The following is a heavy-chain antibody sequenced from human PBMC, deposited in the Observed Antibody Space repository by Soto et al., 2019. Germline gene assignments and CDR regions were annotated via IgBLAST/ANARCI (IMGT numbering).Heavy chain of an antibody. CDR1: GFTFSRVW. Sequence: AGGSLRLSCAASGFTFSRVWMSWVRQAPGKGLEWVASIKQEGREKWYGDSVKGRFTISRDNAENSLYLQMNSLSAEDTAVYYCARPRIILPPEYSFGPPFYYCGQGSLVTVSS. CDR2: IKQEGREK. V-gene: IGHV3-7*01. CDR3: ARPRIILPPEYSFGPPFYY. D-gene: IGHD5-18*01. J-gene: IGHJ4*02.